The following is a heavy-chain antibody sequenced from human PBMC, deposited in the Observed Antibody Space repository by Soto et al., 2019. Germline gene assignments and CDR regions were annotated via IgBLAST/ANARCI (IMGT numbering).Heavy chain of an antibody. CDR3: ARDLWGDYYYGMDV. CDR1: GGSISSYY. Sequence: PSETLSLTCTVSGGSISSYYWSWIRQPPGKGLEWIGYIYYSGSTNYNPSLKSRVTISVDTSKNQFSLKLSSVTAADTAVYYCARDLWGDYYYGMDVWGQGTTVTVS. D-gene: IGHD7-27*01. V-gene: IGHV4-59*01. CDR2: IYYSGST. J-gene: IGHJ6*02.